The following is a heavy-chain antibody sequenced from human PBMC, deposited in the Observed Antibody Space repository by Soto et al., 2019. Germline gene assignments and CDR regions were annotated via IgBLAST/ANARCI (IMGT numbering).Heavy chain of an antibody. CDR2: IWYDGSNK. CDR1: GFTFSSYG. Sequence: GGSLRLSCAASGFTFSSYGMHWVRQAPGKGLEWVAVIWYDGSNKYYADSVKGRFTISRDNSKNTLYLQMNSLRAEDTAVYYCARDRWRTISYYGMDVWGQGTKVTVSS. CDR3: ARDRWRTISYYGMDV. J-gene: IGHJ6*02. D-gene: IGHD1-1*01. V-gene: IGHV3-33*01.